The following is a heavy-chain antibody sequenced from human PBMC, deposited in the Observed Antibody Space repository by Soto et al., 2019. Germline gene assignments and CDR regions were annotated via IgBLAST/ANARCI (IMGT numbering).Heavy chain of an antibody. CDR1: GGSFSGYY. J-gene: IGHJ3*02. CDR2: INHSGST. Sequence: SETLSLTCAVYGGSFSGYYWSWIRQPPGKGLEWIGEINHSGSTNYNPSLKSRVTISVDTSKNQFSLKLSSVTAADTAVYYCARGLDIPRAFDIWGQGTMVTVSS. D-gene: IGHD3-9*01. CDR3: ARGLDIPRAFDI. V-gene: IGHV4-34*01.